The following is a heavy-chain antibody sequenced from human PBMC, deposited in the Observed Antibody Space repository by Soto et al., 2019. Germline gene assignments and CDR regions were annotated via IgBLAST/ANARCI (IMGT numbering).Heavy chain of an antibody. V-gene: IGHV3-13*05. Sequence: EVQLVESGGGLVQPGGSLRLSCEASGFTFRNYDMHWVRQGTGKGLEWVSGISAAGDPDYADSVEGRFTISRENAQNSFFLQMNSLRVGDPPVYYCARTDRDFYGLDVWGKGTTVNVSS. CDR1: GFTFRNYD. CDR2: ISAAGDP. J-gene: IGHJ6*04. CDR3: ARTDRDFYGLDV.